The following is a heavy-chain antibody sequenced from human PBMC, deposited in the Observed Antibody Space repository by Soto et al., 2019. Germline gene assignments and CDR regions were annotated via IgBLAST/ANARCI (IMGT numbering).Heavy chain of an antibody. CDR3: ARLYDVLTNGMDV. CDR1: GFTFRRYD. CDR2: ISSSSISI. D-gene: IGHD3-9*01. J-gene: IGHJ6*02. Sequence: EVQLEESGGGLVKPGGSLRLSCLASGFTFRRYDMNWVRQAPGKGLEWVSSISSSSISIHYGDSVKGRFTISRDNARNVLYLQMNSLRAEDTAVYFCARLYDVLTNGMDVWGQGTTVTVS. V-gene: IGHV3-21*01.